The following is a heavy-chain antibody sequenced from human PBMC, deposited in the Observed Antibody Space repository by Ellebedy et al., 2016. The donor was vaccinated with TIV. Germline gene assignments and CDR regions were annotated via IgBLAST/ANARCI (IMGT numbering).Heavy chain of an antibody. V-gene: IGHV4-59*01. CDR1: GGSINNYY. D-gene: IGHD2-15*01. J-gene: IGHJ4*02. Sequence: SETLSLTCTVSGGSINNYYWSWIRQPPGKGLEWIGYIYYSGSTSYNPSLKSRVTISVDTSKNQFSLKLSSVTAADTAVYYCARGRVEADFIVVVAAAIYYFDYWGQGTLVTVSS. CDR3: ARGRVEADFIVVVAAAIYYFDY. CDR2: IYYSGST.